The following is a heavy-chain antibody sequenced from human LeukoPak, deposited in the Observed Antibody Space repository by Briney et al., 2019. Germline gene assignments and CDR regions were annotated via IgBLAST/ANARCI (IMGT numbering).Heavy chain of an antibody. D-gene: IGHD3-3*01. V-gene: IGHV1-18*01. J-gene: IGHJ6*03. CDR2: ISAYNGNT. Sequence: ASVKVSCKASGYTFTSYGISWVRQAPGQGLEWMGWISAYNGNTNYAQRLQGRVTMTTDTSTSTAYMELRSLRSDDTAVYYCARGPYYDFWSGYYHYYYYYYMDVWGKGTTVTVSS. CDR1: GYTFTSYG. CDR3: ARGPYYDFWSGYYHYYYYYYMDV.